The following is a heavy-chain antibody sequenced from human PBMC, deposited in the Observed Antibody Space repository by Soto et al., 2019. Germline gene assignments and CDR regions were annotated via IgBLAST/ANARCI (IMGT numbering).Heavy chain of an antibody. CDR1: GFSFDDYA. Sequence: EVQLLESGGGLVQPGGSLRLSCAASGFSFDDYAMTWVRQAAGKGLEWVSAISGSGDNTYYADSVKGRFTISRDNSKNTLYLQLNSPRAEDTALYYCAKGYYSGYDLAYFDYWGQGTLVTVSS. CDR3: AKGYYSGYDLAYFDY. J-gene: IGHJ4*02. D-gene: IGHD5-12*01. CDR2: ISGSGDNT. V-gene: IGHV3-23*01.